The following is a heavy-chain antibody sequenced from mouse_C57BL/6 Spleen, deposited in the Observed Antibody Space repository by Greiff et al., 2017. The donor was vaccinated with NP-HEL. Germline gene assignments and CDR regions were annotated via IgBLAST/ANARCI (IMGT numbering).Heavy chain of an antibody. CDR2: INSDGGST. Sequence: DVMLVESGGGLVQPGESLKLSCESNEYEFPSHDMSWVRKTPEKRLELVAAINSDGGSTYYPDTMERRFIISRDNTKKTLYLQMSSLRSEDTALYYCARLRGLLLRSDWYCDVWGTGTTVTVSS. CDR1: EYEFPSHD. V-gene: IGHV5-2*01. CDR3: ARLRGLLLRSDWYCDV. D-gene: IGHD1-1*01. J-gene: IGHJ1*03.